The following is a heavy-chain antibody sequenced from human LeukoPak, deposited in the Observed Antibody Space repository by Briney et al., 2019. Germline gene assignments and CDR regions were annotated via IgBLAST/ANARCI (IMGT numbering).Heavy chain of an antibody. CDR2: IIPIFGTA. CDR3: ARGGSYYYDSSGYPLDY. Sequence: SVKVSCKASGGTFSNNPISWVRQAPGQGPEWMGEIIPIFGTATYAQKLQGRVTMTTDTSTSTAYMELRSLRSDDTAVYYCARGGSYYYDSSGYPLDYWGQGTLVTVSS. CDR1: GGTFSNNP. J-gene: IGHJ4*02. D-gene: IGHD3-22*01. V-gene: IGHV1-69*05.